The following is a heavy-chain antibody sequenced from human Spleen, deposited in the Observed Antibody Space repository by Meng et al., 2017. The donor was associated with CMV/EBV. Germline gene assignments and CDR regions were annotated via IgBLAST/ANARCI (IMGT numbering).Heavy chain of an antibody. Sequence: SLKISCAASGFSFDEYAMHWVRQAPGKGLEWVAGINWNSASTGYAESVKGRFTISRDNAKKSLYLHMSSPRTEDTALYFCAKAGLTYYYDTSGYYFDRWGQGTLVTVSS. CDR1: GFSFDEYA. D-gene: IGHD3-22*01. CDR3: AKAGLTYYYDTSGYYFDR. J-gene: IGHJ4*02. V-gene: IGHV3-9*01. CDR2: INWNSAST.